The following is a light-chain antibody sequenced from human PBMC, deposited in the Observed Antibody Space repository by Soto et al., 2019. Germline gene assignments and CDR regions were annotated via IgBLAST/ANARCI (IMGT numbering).Light chain of an antibody. J-gene: IGKJ1*01. V-gene: IGKV3D-15*01. Sequence: IVMTQSPATLSVSPGERATLSCRASHSVNSKLAWYQHTPGQAPRLLIYDISTRATGIPARFSGSGSGTEFTLTISSLQSEDYAVYYCQQYFNWLWTFGQGTKLEIK. CDR3: QQYFNWLWT. CDR1: HSVNSK. CDR2: DIS.